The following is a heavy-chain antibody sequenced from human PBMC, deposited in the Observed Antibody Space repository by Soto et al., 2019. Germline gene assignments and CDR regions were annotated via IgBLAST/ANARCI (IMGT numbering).Heavy chain of an antibody. Sequence: GESLKISCKGSGYRFTTYWIGWVRQMPGKGLEWMGIIYPGDSDTRYSPSFQGQVTISADKSINTAYLQWSSLKASDTAMYYWARGKGTGYSSSWYPPPYYGMDVWGQGTTVTVSS. D-gene: IGHD6-13*01. CDR2: IYPGDSDT. V-gene: IGHV5-51*01. CDR3: ARGKGTGYSSSWYPPPYYGMDV. CDR1: GYRFTTYW. J-gene: IGHJ6*02.